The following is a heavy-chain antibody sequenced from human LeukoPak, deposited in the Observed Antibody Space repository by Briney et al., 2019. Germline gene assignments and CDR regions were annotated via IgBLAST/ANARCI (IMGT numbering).Heavy chain of an antibody. Sequence: SETLSLTCTVSGGSISSYYWSWIRQPAGKGLEWIGRIYASGSTNYNASLKSRVTISVDTSKNQFSLKLSSVTAADTAVYYCARELPYYNILTGYSPQGAFDIWGQGTMVTVSS. CDR2: IYASGST. CDR3: ARELPYYNILTGYSPQGAFDI. D-gene: IGHD3-9*01. V-gene: IGHV4-4*07. J-gene: IGHJ3*02. CDR1: GGSISSYY.